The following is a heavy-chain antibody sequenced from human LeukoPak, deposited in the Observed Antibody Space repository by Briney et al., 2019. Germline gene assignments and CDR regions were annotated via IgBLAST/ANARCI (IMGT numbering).Heavy chain of an antibody. CDR2: IIHSGST. CDR3: ARALRYCSGGNCYSDAFDI. D-gene: IGHD2-15*01. CDR1: GGSFSGYY. V-gene: IGHV4-34*12. Sequence: SETLSLTCAVYGGSFSGYYWSWIRQPPGKGLEWIGEIIHSGSTNYNPSLKSRVTISVDTSKNQFSLKLSSVTAADTAVYYCARALRYCSGGNCYSDAFDIWGQGTMVTASS. J-gene: IGHJ3*02.